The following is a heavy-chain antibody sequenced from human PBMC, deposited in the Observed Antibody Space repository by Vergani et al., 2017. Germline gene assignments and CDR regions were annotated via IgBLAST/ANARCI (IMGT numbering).Heavy chain of an antibody. D-gene: IGHD1-26*01. V-gene: IGHV4-30-4*01. CDR1: GGSISSYY. Sequence: QVQLQESGPGLVKPSETLSLTCTVSGGSISSYYWSWIRQPPGKGLEWIGYIYYSGSTYYNPSLKSRVTISVDTSKNQFSLKLSSVTAADTAVYYCARNPSGSYGLLWYFDLWGRGTLVTVSS. CDR3: ARNPSGSYGLLWYFDL. J-gene: IGHJ2*01. CDR2: IYYSGST.